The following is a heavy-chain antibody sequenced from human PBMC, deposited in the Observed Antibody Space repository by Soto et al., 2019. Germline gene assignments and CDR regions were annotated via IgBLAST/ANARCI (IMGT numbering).Heavy chain of an antibody. D-gene: IGHD2-15*01. CDR3: ARDFHCSGGRCYDCFDP. V-gene: IGHV1-18*01. J-gene: IGHJ5*02. CDR2: ISTYNDKR. CDR1: GYACSGYR. Sequence: LVNGACKGSGYACSGYRGGWRRKDNGQGLEWMGWISTYNDKRAYAQKLQGRVTMTTDTSTSTAYMELRSLRSDDTAVYYCARDFHCSGGRCYDCFDPWGQGTLVTVSS.